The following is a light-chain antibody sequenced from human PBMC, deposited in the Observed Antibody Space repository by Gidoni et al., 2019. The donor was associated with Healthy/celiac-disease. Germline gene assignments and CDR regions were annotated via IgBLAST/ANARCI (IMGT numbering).Light chain of an antibody. J-gene: IGLJ1*01. Sequence: QSVLTQPPSASVTPGQRVTISCPGSSSNIGSNTVNWYQQLPGTAPKLLIYSNNQRPSGVPDRFSGSKSGTSASLAISGLQSEDEADYYCAAWDDSLNGGYVFGTGTKVTVL. CDR3: AAWDDSLNGGYV. V-gene: IGLV1-44*01. CDR2: SNN. CDR1: SSNIGSNT.